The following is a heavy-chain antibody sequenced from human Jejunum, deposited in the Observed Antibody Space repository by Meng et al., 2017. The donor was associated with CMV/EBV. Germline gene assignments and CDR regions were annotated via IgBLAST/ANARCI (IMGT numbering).Heavy chain of an antibody. D-gene: IGHD2-2*01. V-gene: IGHV1-18*01. CDR3: ARFYCSSTSCPHVLFDY. CDR2: ISAYNGNT. CDR1: GFIFTSYA. Sequence: QVQLVQSGAEVKKPXXXXTVXXAXXGFIFTSYAISWVRQAPGQGLQYMGWISAYNGNTNYAQELQGRVTMTTDTSTSTAYMELRSLRFDDTAVYYCARFYCSSTSCPHVLFDYWGQGTLVTVSS. J-gene: IGHJ4*02.